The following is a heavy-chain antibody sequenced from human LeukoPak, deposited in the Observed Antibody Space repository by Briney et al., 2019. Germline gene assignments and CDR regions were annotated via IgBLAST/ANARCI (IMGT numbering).Heavy chain of an antibody. CDR2: IQYDESSK. CDR3: AKDHGDYDLDY. J-gene: IGHJ4*02. V-gene: IGHV3-30*02. Sequence: PGGSLRLSCAASGFTFSRHGMHWVRQAPGKGLEWVAFIQYDESSKYYADSVKGRFTISGDNSKNTLYLQMNSLRAEDTAVYYCAKDHGDYDLDYWGQGTLVTVSS. CDR1: GFTFSRHG. D-gene: IGHD4-17*01.